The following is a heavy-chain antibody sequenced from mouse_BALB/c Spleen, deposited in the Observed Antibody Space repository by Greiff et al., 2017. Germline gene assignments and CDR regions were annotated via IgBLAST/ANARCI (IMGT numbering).Heavy chain of an antibody. J-gene: IGHJ4*01. CDR3: ARIGDYYGSSYAMDY. D-gene: IGHD1-1*01. CDR2: IWWNDNK. CDR1: GFSLSTYGIG. Sequence: QVTLKECGPGILQPSQTLSLTCSFSGFSLSTYGIGVGWIRQPSGKGLEWLAHIWWNDNKYYNTALKSRLTISKDTSNNQVFLKIASVDTADTATYYCARIGDYYGSSYAMDYWGQGTSVTVSS. V-gene: IGHV8-11*01.